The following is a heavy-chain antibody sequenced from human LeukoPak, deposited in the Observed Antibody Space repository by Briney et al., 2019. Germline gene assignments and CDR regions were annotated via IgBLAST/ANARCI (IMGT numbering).Heavy chain of an antibody. Sequence: ASVKVSCKVSGYTLTELSMHWVRQAPGKGLEWMGGFDPEDGETIYAQKFQGRVTMTEDTSTDTAYMELSSLRSEDTAVHYCATDLVGATQDDYWGQGTLVTVSS. CDR2: FDPEDGET. V-gene: IGHV1-24*01. D-gene: IGHD1-26*01. J-gene: IGHJ4*02. CDR1: GYTLTELS. CDR3: ATDLVGATQDDY.